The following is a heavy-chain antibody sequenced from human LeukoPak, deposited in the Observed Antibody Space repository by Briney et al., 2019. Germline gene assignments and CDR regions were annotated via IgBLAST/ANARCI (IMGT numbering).Heavy chain of an antibody. CDR1: GGSISNSNYY. Sequence: PSETLSLTCTVSGGSISNSNYYWGWIRQPPGKGLEYIGTIHYSGSTYYNPSLKSRVTISLDTSKKQFSLKLSSVTAADTAVYYCAGKRRDGYNYIAYWGQGTLVTVSS. D-gene: IGHD5-24*01. J-gene: IGHJ4*02. V-gene: IGHV4-39*01. CDR3: AGKRRDGYNYIAY. CDR2: IHYSGST.